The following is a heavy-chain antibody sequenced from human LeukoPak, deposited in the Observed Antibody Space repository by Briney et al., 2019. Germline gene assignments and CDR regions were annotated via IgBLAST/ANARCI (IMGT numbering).Heavy chain of an antibody. CDR1: GFTFSSNS. CDR2: IKSKHDGGTT. CDR3: TTAPASLDY. Sequence: NSGGSLRLSCAASGFTFSSNSMNWVRQAPGKGLEWVGRIKSKHDGGTTDFAAPVKGRFSISRDDSENTLYLQMNSLITDDTAVYYCTTAPASLDYWGQGTLVTVSS. V-gene: IGHV3-15*01. J-gene: IGHJ4*02.